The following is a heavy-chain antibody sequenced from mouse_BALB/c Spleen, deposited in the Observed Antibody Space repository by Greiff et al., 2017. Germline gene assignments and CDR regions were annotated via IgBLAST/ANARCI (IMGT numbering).Heavy chain of an antibody. Sequence: VQLKESGAELVRSGASVKLSCTASGFNIKDYYMHWVKQRPEQGLEWIGWIDPENGDTEYAPKFQGKATMTADTSSNTAYLQLSSLTSEDTAVYYCNAYYGSSPYAMDYWGQGTSVTVSS. J-gene: IGHJ4*01. CDR2: IDPENGDT. CDR1: GFNIKDYY. D-gene: IGHD1-1*01. V-gene: IGHV14-4*02. CDR3: NAYYGSSPYAMDY.